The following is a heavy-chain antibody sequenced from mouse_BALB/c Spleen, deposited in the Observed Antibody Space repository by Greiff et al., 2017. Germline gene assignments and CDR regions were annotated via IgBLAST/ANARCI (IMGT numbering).Heavy chain of an antibody. V-gene: IGHV1S56*01. CDR3: ARNYGNYERAMDY. D-gene: IGHD2-1*01. CDR2: IYPGNVNT. CDR1: GYTFTSYY. J-gene: IGHJ4*01. Sequence: QVQLKESGPELVKPGASVRISCKASGYTFTSYYIHWVKQRPGQGLEWIGWIYPGNVNTKYNEKFKGKATLTADKSSSTAYMQLSSLTSEDSAVYFCARNYGNYERAMDYWGQGTSVTVSS.